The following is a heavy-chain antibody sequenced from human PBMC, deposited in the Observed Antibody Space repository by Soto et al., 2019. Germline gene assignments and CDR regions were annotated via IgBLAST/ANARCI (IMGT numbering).Heavy chain of an antibody. D-gene: IGHD2-2*01. V-gene: IGHV1-18*04. CDR2: ISAYNGNT. CDR3: ARDLSLVPAAPSDY. Sequence: QVQLVQSGAEVKKPGASVKVSCKASGYTFTSYGISWVRLAPGQWLEWMGWISAYNGNTNYARKLQGRVTMTTDTSTSTAYMELRSLRSDDTAVYYCARDLSLVPAAPSDYWGQGTLVTVSS. J-gene: IGHJ4*02. CDR1: GYTFTSYG.